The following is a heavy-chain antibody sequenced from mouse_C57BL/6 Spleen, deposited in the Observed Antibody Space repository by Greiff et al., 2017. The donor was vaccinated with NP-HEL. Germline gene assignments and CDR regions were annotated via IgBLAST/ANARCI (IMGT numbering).Heavy chain of an antibody. V-gene: IGHV1-74*01. D-gene: IGHD1-1*01. Sequence: QVQLQQPGAELVKPGASVKVSCKASGYTFTSYWMHWVKQRPGQGLEWIGRIHPSDSDTNYNQKFKGKATLTVDKSSSTAYMQLSSLTSEDSAVYYCATYYYGSRGAWFAYWGQGTLVTVSA. J-gene: IGHJ3*01. CDR3: ATYYYGSRGAWFAY. CDR2: IHPSDSDT. CDR1: GYTFTSYW.